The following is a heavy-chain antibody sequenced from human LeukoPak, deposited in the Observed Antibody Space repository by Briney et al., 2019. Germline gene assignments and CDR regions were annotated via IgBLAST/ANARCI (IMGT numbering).Heavy chain of an antibody. Sequence: SETLSLTCAVYGGSFSGYYCSWIRQPPGKGLEWIGEINHSGSTNYNPSLKSRVTISVDMSKNHFSLKLSSVTAADTAVYSCARATLYYDYVWGSYRYTDKFDYWGQGTLVTVSS. D-gene: IGHD3-16*02. J-gene: IGHJ4*02. CDR1: GGSFSGYY. CDR2: INHSGST. V-gene: IGHV4-34*01. CDR3: ARATLYYDYVWGSYRYTDKFDY.